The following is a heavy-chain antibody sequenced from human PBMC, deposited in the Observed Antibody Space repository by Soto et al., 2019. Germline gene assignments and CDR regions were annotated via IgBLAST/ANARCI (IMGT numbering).Heavy chain of an antibody. V-gene: IGHV1-2*02. CDR2: IDPNSGAT. CDR1: GYILTGYS. J-gene: IGHJ6*02. Sequence: QVYLGQSGAEVRRPGASVKVSCTAFGYILTGYSLHWVRQAPGQGLEWMGWIDPNSGATNSAERFHGRVSMTRDTPISAAYLELSSLRSDDTAVYYCARGYGSSPNMELRFGMDVWGQGTPISVSS. CDR3: ARGYGSSPNMELRFGMDV. D-gene: IGHD5-18*01.